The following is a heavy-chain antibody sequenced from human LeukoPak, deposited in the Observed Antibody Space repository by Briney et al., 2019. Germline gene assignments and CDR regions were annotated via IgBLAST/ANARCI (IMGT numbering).Heavy chain of an antibody. Sequence: GGSLRLSCAASGFTFSSYSMNWVRQAPGKGLEWVSSISSSSSYIYYADSVKGRFTISRDNAKNSLYLQMNSLRAEDTAVYYCARGTRRITMVRGVISYYYYMDVWGKGTTVTVSS. CDR3: ARGTRRITMVRGVISYYYYMDV. V-gene: IGHV3-21*04. CDR1: GFTFSSYS. CDR2: ISSSSSYI. J-gene: IGHJ6*03. D-gene: IGHD3-10*01.